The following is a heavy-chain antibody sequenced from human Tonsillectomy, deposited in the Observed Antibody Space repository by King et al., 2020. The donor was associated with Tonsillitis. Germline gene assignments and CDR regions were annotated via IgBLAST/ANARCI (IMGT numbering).Heavy chain of an antibody. Sequence: VQLVESGGGVVQPGRSLRLSCAASGLTFSSYAMHWVRQAPGKGLEWVAVISYDGSNKYYADSVKGRFTISRDNSKNTLYLQMNSLRAEDTAVYYCARDIRAIAAAGPFDYWGQGTLVTVSS. V-gene: IGHV3-30-3*01. D-gene: IGHD6-13*01. CDR2: ISYDGSNK. CDR1: GLTFSSYA. J-gene: IGHJ4*02. CDR3: ARDIRAIAAAGPFDY.